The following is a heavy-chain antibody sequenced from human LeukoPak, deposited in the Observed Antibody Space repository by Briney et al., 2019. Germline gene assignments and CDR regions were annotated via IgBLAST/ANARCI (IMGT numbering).Heavy chain of an antibody. V-gene: IGHV4-59*01. D-gene: IGHD6-6*01. CDR2: IYYSGST. CDR3: ARDGAARPPDAFDI. CDR1: GGSISSYY. Sequence: SETLSLTCTVSGGSISSYYWSWIRQPPGKGLEWIGYIYYSGSTNYNPSLKSRVTISVDTSKNQFSLTLSSVTAADTAVYYCARDGAARPPDAFDIWGQGTMVTVSS. J-gene: IGHJ3*02.